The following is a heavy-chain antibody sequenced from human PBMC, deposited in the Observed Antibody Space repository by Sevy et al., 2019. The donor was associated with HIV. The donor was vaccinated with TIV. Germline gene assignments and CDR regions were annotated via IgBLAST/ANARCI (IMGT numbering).Heavy chain of an antibody. CDR1: GFTFSRNW. V-gene: IGHV3-7*01. J-gene: IGHJ5*01. CDR2: IKQDGSEK. Sequence: GALRLSCAASGFTFSRNWMNWVRQAPGKGLEWVAHIKQDGSEKYYVDSVRGRFAISRDNAKNSLHLQMNSLRAEDTAVYYCARGPPSFYHHPSGFDYWGRGTLVTVSS. CDR3: ARGPPSFYHHPSGFDY. D-gene: IGHD3-16*02.